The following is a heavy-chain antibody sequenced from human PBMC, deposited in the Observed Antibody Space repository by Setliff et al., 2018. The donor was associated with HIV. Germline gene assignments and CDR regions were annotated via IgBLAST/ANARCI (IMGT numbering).Heavy chain of an antibody. CDR1: GFTFSSYS. CDR3: ARVEYYYDSSGYQNWYFDL. D-gene: IGHD3-22*01. Sequence: PGGSLRLSCAASGFTFSSYSMNWVRQAPGKGLEWVSSISSTSSYIYYADSVKGRFTISRDNAKNTLYLQMNSLRAEDTAVYYCARVEYYYDSSGYQNWYFDLWGRGTLVTVSS. J-gene: IGHJ2*01. CDR2: ISSTSSYI. V-gene: IGHV3-21*01.